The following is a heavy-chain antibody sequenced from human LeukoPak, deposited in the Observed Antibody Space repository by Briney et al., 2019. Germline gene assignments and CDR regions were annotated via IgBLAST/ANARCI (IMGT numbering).Heavy chain of an antibody. J-gene: IGHJ4*02. CDR2: INPNSGGT. CDR3: ARAYTGFEAFDY. V-gene: IGHV1-2*02. Sequence: ASVKVSCKASGYTLIGYYMHWVRQAPGQGLEWMGWINPNSGGTNYAQKFQDRVTMTRDTSISTAYMELSRLRSDDTAMYFCARAYTGFEAFDYWGQGTLVTVSS. D-gene: IGHD5-12*01. CDR1: GYTLIGYY.